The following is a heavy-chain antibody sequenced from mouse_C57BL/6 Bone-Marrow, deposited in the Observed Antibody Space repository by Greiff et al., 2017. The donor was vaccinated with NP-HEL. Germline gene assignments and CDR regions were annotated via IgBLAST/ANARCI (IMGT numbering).Heavy chain of an antibody. CDR3: ARMRIYFDY. CDR2: IDPSDSYT. J-gene: IGHJ2*01. CDR1: GYTFTSYW. Sequence: VKLQQPGAELVMPGASVKLSCKASGYTFTSYWMHWVKQRPGQGLEWIGEIDPSDSYTNYNQKFKGKSTLTVDKSSSTAYMQLSSLPSEDSAVYYCARMRIYFDYWGQGTTLPVSS. V-gene: IGHV1-69*01.